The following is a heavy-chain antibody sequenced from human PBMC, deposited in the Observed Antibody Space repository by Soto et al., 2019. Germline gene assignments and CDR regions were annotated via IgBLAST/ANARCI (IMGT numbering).Heavy chain of an antibody. CDR1: GFTFSSYA. CDR3: AKAPKTMTTMVPPGRY. V-gene: IGHV3-23*01. CDR2: IGGNGGGT. D-gene: IGHD4-17*01. J-gene: IGHJ4*02. Sequence: GGSLRLSCAASGFTFSSYAMSWVRQAPGKGLEWVSAIGGNGGGTYYADSVRGRFTVSRDNSKDTLYLQMNSLSAEDTALYYCAKAPKTMTTMVPPGRYWGQGTLVTVSS.